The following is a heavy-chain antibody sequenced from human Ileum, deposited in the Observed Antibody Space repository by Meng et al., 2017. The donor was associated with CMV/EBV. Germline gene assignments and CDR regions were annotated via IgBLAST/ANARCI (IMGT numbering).Heavy chain of an antibody. CDR2: INHNGST. Sequence: GSLRLSCAVHGGSFSGYYWSGIRQPPGKGLGWIGEINHNGSTNYNPSLKSRDTISLDTSKNQFSLKLSSVTAADTAVYYCARVRRNYDFWSGSKTYYYYGMDVWGQGTRVTGAS. CDR1: GGSFSGYY. J-gene: IGHJ6*02. CDR3: ARVRRNYDFWSGSKTYYYYGMDV. D-gene: IGHD3-3*01. V-gene: IGHV4-34*01.